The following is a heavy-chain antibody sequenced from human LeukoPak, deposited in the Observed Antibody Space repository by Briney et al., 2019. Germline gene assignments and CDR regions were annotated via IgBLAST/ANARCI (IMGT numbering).Heavy chain of an antibody. D-gene: IGHD5-12*01. Sequence: ASVKVSCKASGGTFSSYAISWVRQAPGQGLEWMGGIIPIFGTANYAQKFQGRVTITADESTSTAYMELSSLRSEDTAVYYCARASVVAYSGYDFLPYYYGMDVWGQGTTVTVSS. J-gene: IGHJ6*02. V-gene: IGHV1-69*13. CDR1: GGTFSSYA. CDR2: IIPIFGTA. CDR3: ARASVVAYSGYDFLPYYYGMDV.